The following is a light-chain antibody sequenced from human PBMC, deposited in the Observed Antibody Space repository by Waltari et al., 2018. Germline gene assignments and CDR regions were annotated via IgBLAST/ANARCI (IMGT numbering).Light chain of an antibody. J-gene: IGKJ1*01. CDR3: QQYGNSSWT. CDR2: GAS. V-gene: IGKV3-20*01. CDR1: QSVSSTF. Sequence: IVLTQSPGTLSWSPGERATLSCRASQSVSSTFLAWYQQKPGQAPRLFIYGASSRAAGIPDRFSGSGSGTDFTLTISRLEPEDFAVYYCQQYGNSSWTFGQGTKVEIK.